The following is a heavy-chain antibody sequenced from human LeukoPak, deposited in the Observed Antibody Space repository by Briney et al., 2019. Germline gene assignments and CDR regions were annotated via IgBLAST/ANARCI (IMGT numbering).Heavy chain of an antibody. D-gene: IGHD6-19*01. CDR1: GGSISSYY. J-gene: IGHJ4*02. CDR3: AREGIAVAGTVIDY. CDR2: IYTSGST. Sequence: SETLSLTCTVSGGSISSYYWSWIRQPAGKGLEWIGRIYTSGSTNYNPSLKSRVTISVDTSKNQFSLKLSSVTAADTAVYYCAREGIAVAGTVIDYWGQGTLVTVSS. V-gene: IGHV4-4*07.